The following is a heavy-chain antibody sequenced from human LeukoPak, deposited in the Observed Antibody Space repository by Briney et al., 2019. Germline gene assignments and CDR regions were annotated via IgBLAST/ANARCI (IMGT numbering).Heavy chain of an antibody. D-gene: IGHD3-10*01. J-gene: IGHJ4*02. V-gene: IGHV2-5*01. CDR1: LDSTTSNF. CDR2: IFWNDDK. CDR3: AHSTPIYYYGLGSSPNYFDY. Sequence: TLSLTCTVSLDSTTSNFWSWVRQPPGKALEWLALIFWNDDKRYSPSLKIRLTITKDTSKNQVVLTMTNMDPVDTATYYCAHSTPIYYYGLGSSPNYFDYWGQGTLVTVSS.